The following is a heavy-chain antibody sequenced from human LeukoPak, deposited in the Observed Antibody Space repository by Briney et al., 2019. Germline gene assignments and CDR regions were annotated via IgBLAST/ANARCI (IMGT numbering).Heavy chain of an antibody. V-gene: IGHV3-23*01. CDR2: VSGSGGST. J-gene: IGHJ3*02. D-gene: IGHD6-13*01. CDR1: GFTFSSCA. Sequence: GGSLRLSCAASGFTFSSCAMTWVRQALGKGLEWVSTVSGSGGSTFYADSVKGRFTISRDNSKNTLYLHLSSLRAEDTAIYYCAKAKTAVVDDAFNIWGQGTMVTVSS. CDR3: AKAKTAVVDDAFNI.